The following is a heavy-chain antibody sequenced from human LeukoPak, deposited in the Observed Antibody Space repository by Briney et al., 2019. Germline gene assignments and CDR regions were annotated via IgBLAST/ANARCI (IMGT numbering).Heavy chain of an antibody. V-gene: IGHV1-2*02. CDR3: ARDVWTDRAGVEATLLPLDY. D-gene: IGHD1-26*01. Sequence: GASVKVSCKASGYTFTGYYMHWVRQAPGQGLEWMGWINPNSGGTNYAQKFQGRVTMTRDTSIRTAYMELSRLRSDDTAVYYCARDVWTDRAGVEATLLPLDYWGQGTLVTVSS. J-gene: IGHJ4*02. CDR2: INPNSGGT. CDR1: GYTFTGYY.